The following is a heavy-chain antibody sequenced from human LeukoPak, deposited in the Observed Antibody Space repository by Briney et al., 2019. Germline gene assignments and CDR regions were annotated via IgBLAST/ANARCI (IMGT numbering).Heavy chain of an antibody. D-gene: IGHD6-13*01. J-gene: IGHJ4*02. CDR2: IYYSGST. V-gene: IGHV4-39*01. Sequence: SETLSLTCTVSGGSISSSSYYWGWIRQPPGKGLEWIGSIYYSGSTYYNPSLKSRVTISVDTSKNQFSLKLSSVTAADTAVYYCARHPKAAAGTRRGYWGQGTLVTVSS. CDR1: GGSISSSSYY. CDR3: ARHPKAAAGTRRGY.